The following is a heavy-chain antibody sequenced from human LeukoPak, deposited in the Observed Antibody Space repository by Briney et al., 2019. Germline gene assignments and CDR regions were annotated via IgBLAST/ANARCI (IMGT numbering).Heavy chain of an antibody. CDR2: ISYDGSNE. J-gene: IGHJ4*02. V-gene: IGHV3-30-3*01. CDR1: GFTFSGYA. CDR3: ARVGSGWSPLDY. Sequence: GGSVRLSRAASGFTFSGYAMHWVRQAPGKGLEWVAVISYDGSNEYYADSVKGRFTISRDNSKNTLYLRMNSLSVEDTAVYYCARVGSGWSPLDYWGQGTLATVSS. D-gene: IGHD6-19*01.